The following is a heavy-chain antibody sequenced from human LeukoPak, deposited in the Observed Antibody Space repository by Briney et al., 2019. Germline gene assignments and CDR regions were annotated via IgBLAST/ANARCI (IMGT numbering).Heavy chain of an antibody. D-gene: IGHD3-22*01. CDR3: ATADSSGATYFDY. Sequence: GGSLRLSCSASGFTFSTYSMNWVRQAPGKGLEWVSSISSSSDYIYYADSVKGRFTISRDNAKNSLYLQMNSLRAEDTAVYYCATADSSGATYFDYWGQGTLVTVSS. J-gene: IGHJ4*02. CDR2: ISSSSDYI. CDR1: GFTFSTYS. V-gene: IGHV3-21*01.